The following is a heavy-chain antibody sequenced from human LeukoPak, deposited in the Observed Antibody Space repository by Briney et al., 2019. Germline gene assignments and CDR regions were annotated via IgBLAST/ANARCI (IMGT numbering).Heavy chain of an antibody. CDR2: INPNSGGT. CDR1: GYTFTGYY. V-gene: IGHV1-2*02. Sequence: ASVKVSCKASGYTFTGYYMHWVRQAPGQGLEWMGWINPNSGGTNYAQKFQGRVTMTRDTPISTAYMELSRLRSDDTAVYYCARAVSGYYGSGSYSYWGQGTLVTVSS. CDR3: ARAVSGYYGSGSYSY. J-gene: IGHJ4*02. D-gene: IGHD3-10*01.